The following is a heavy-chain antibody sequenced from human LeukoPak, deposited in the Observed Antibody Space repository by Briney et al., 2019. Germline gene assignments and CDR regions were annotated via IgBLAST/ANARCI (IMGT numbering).Heavy chain of an antibody. V-gene: IGHV3-48*03. J-gene: IGHJ4*02. D-gene: IGHD1/OR15-1a*01. CDR3: ARGQRNKVPEYYFDY. CDR1: GFTFSSYE. Sequence: PGRSLRLSCAASGFTFSSYEMNWVRQAPGKGLEWVSYISSSGSTIYYADSVKGRFTISRDNAKNSLYLQMNSLRAEDTAVYYCARGQRNKVPEYYFDYWGQGTLVTVSS. CDR2: ISSSGSTI.